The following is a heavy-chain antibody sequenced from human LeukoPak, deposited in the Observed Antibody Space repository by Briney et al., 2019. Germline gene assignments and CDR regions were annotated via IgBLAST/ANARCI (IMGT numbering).Heavy chain of an antibody. CDR1: GFTFCSYA. V-gene: IGHV3-23*01. CDR3: ARDLDPRQYYYMDV. CDR2: HSGSGGST. D-gene: IGHD6-6*01. Sequence: GGPVRLSCAASGFTFCSYAMSWVRQAPGKALEGGSVHSGSGGSTSYAASVKGRFTISRDNSKNTPYLQMESLRVEDTAIYYCARDLDPRQYYYMDVWGKGTTVTVSS. J-gene: IGHJ6*03.